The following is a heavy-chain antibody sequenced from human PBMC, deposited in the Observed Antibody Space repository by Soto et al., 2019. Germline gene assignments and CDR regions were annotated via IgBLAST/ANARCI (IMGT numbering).Heavy chain of an antibody. CDR2: IVPIFGTP. J-gene: IGHJ6*02. Sequence: QVQLVQSGAEVKKPASSVRVSCQASGGGFNNYAISWVRQAPGQGLEWMGGIVPIFGTPDYAERLRGRLKITADVSTRKVYMELSSMRSEDTAIYYCARDPYRGGVVTKDYGMDVWGQGTTVTVSS. D-gene: IGHD2-21*02. CDR1: GGGFNNYA. V-gene: IGHV1-69*01. CDR3: ARDPYRGGVVTKDYGMDV.